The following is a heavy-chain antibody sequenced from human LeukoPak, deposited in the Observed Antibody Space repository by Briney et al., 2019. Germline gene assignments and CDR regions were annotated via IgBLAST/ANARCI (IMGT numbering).Heavy chain of an antibody. CDR2: IYSGGST. J-gene: IGHJ4*02. Sequence: GRSLRPSCAASGFTSDDYAMHWVRQAPGKGLEWVSVIYSGGSTYYADSVKGRFTISRDNSKNTLYLQMNSLRAEDTAVYYCARFAIAAAGDYWGQGTLVTVSS. D-gene: IGHD6-13*01. V-gene: IGHV3-53*01. CDR3: ARFAIAAAGDY. CDR1: GFTSDDYA.